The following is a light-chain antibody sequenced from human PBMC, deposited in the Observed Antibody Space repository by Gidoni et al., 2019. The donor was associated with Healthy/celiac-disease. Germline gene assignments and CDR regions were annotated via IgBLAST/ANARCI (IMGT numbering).Light chain of an antibody. J-gene: IGKJ4*01. Sequence: EIVMTQSPATLSVSPGERATLSCRASQSVSSNLAWYQQKPGQAPRLLIYGASTRATGIPARFSGSGSGTEFTLTISSLQCEDFAVYYCQQYNNWPQLTFGGGTKVEIK. CDR3: QQYNNWPQLT. CDR1: QSVSSN. CDR2: GAS. V-gene: IGKV3-15*01.